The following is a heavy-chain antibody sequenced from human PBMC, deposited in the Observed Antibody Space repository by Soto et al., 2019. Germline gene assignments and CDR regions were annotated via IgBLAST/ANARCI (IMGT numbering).Heavy chain of an antibody. CDR1: CGSFSGYY. CDR2: INHSGST. J-gene: IGHJ4*02. Sequence: PSETLSLTCAVYCGSFSGYYWSWIRQPPGKGLEWIGEINHSGSTNYNPSLKSRVTISVDTSKNQFSLKLSSVTAADTAVYYCASGYSYGNFDYWGQGTLVTVSS. CDR3: ASGYSYGNFDY. D-gene: IGHD5-18*01. V-gene: IGHV4-34*01.